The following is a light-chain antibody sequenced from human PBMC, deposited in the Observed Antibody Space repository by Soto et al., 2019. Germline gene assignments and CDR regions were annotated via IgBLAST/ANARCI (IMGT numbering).Light chain of an antibody. V-gene: IGLV2-8*01. CDR1: SSDVGGYNY. Sequence: QSVLTQPPSASGSPGQSVTISCTGTSSDVGGYNYVSWYQQHPGKAPKLMIYEVTKRPSGVPDRFSGSKSGDTASLTVSGLQAEDEADYYCSSYAGSNNRVVFGGGTQLT. CDR2: EVT. CDR3: SSYAGSNNRVV. J-gene: IGLJ2*01.